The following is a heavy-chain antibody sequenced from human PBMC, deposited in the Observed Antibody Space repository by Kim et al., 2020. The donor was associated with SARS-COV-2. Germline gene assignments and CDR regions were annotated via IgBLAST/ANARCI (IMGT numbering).Heavy chain of an antibody. D-gene: IGHD5-12*01. CDR3: SPDIVSSAGPSCYYSSG. V-gene: IGHV3-9*01. J-gene: IGHJ6*01. CDR1: GFTFGDYA. Sequence: GGSLRLSCAASGFTFGDYAMHWVRQAPGKGPSLVSRLRWNRGSIGYADSVKGRFPLARAPSKKSLYLHLPSLISSDTSFYYCSPDIVSSAGPSCYYSSG. CDR2: LRWNRGSI.